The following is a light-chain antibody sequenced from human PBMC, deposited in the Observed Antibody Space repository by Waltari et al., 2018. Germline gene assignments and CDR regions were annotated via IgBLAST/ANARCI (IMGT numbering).Light chain of an antibody. V-gene: IGLV1-47*01. Sequence: QSVMTQPPSASGTPVQRVTISCSGSNSNIGNNHVYWYQQLPGAAPTPLIYRNNQRPSGVPDRFSVSKSGTSASLAISGLRSEDEGDYYCGGWDDSLNGWVFGGGTKLTVL. CDR1: NSNIGNNH. CDR3: GGWDDSLNGWV. CDR2: RNN. J-gene: IGLJ3*02.